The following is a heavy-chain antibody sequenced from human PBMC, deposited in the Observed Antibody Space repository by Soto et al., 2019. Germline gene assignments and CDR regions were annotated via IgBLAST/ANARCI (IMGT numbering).Heavy chain of an antibody. V-gene: IGHV3-11*01. CDR3: TRDPDTTSKIDH. CDR1: GFTFSNHH. J-gene: IGHJ4*02. D-gene: IGHD1-1*01. CDR2: ISPTGRPL. Sequence: GSLRLSCTASGFTFSNHHMSWIRQAPGKGLEWVSYISPTGRPLYYADSVRGRFTISRDNAKNSLYLQMSGLRAEDTALYYCTRDPDTTSKIDHWGQGTQVTVSS.